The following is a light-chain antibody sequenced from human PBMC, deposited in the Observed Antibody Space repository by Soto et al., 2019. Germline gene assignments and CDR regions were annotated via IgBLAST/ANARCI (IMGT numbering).Light chain of an antibody. CDR1: QSARSS. J-gene: IGKJ5*01. CDR3: QQYNNWPPT. Sequence: EVVMTQSPATLSVSPGERATLSCKASQSARSSLGWYQQKPGQPPRLLIHDVSIRATGIPARFNGSGSGTEFTLTISSLQSEDFAVYYCQQYNNWPPTFGQGTPLEIK. CDR2: DVS. V-gene: IGKV3-15*01.